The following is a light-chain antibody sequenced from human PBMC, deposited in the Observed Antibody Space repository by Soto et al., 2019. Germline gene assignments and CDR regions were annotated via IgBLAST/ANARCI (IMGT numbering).Light chain of an antibody. CDR2: WAS. CDR3: QQYYNTPYT. CDR1: QSVFYSSNNKNY. J-gene: IGKJ2*01. V-gene: IGKV4-1*01. Sequence: DIVMTQSPGSLAVSLGERATINCKSSQSVFYSSNNKNYLAWFQQKPGQPPKLLIYWASTRESGVPDRFSGSGAGTYFTLTISSPQAEDVAVYYCQQYYNTPYTFGQGTKVEIK.